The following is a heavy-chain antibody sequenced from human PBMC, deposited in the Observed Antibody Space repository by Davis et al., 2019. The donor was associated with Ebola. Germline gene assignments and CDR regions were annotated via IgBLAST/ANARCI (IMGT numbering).Heavy chain of an antibody. CDR2: INWNGGST. Sequence: GGSLRLSCEASGFTFDDYGMSWVRQAPGKGLEWVSGINWNGGSTGYADSVKGRCTISRDNAKNSLYLQMNSLRAEDTAVYYCARDLYLGSWNYYGMDVWGQGTTVTVSS. J-gene: IGHJ6*02. CDR1: GFTFDDYG. CDR3: ARDLYLGSWNYYGMDV. D-gene: IGHD2-2*02. V-gene: IGHV3-20*04.